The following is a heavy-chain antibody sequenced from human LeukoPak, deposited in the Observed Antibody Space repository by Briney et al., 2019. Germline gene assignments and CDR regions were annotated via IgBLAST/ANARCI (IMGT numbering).Heavy chain of an antibody. CDR2: ISSSSSYI. J-gene: IGHJ6*03. CDR1: GFTFSSYS. D-gene: IGHD2-2*01. CDR3: ARDQLVVVPAAIGGSGYYYYMDV. Sequence: PGGSLRLSCAASGFTFSSYSMNWVRQAPGKGLEWVSSISSSSSYIYYADSVKGRFTISRDNAKNSLYLQMNSLRAEDTAVYYCARDQLVVVPAAIGGSGYYYYMDVWGKGTTVTVSS. V-gene: IGHV3-21*01.